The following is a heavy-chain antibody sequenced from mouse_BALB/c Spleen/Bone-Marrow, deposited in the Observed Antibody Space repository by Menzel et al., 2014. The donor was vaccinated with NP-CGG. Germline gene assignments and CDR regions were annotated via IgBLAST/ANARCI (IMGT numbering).Heavy chain of an antibody. CDR3: ARGSYYEGAMDY. J-gene: IGHJ4*01. CDR1: GFSLTSYG. V-gene: IGHV2-9*02. CDR2: IWAGGST. D-gene: IGHD1-1*01. Sequence: QVQLKQSGPGLVAPSQSLSITCTVSGFSLTSYGVHWVRQPPGKVLEWLGVIWAGGSTNYNSAFMSRLSISKDNSKSQVFLKMSSLQTDDTAMYYCARGSYYEGAMDYWGQGTSVTVSS.